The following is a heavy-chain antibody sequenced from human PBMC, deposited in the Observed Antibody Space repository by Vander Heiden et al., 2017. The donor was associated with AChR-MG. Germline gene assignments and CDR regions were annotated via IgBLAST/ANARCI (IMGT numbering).Heavy chain of an antibody. D-gene: IGHD6-19*01. Sequence: QVQLVQSGPEAKKPGASVKVSCKASGYTFTSYTIHWVRQVPGQRLEWMGRINAGNGDTKYLQKFQGRVTITRDTSANTAYMELSRLRTDDTAVFYCARGYSSGRFDFQLWGQGTRVTVSS. CDR2: INAGNGDT. CDR3: ARGYSSGRFDFQL. V-gene: IGHV1-3*01. CDR1: GYTFTSYT. J-gene: IGHJ1*01.